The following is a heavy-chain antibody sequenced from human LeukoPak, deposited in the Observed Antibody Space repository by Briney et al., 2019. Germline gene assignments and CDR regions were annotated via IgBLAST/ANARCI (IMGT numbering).Heavy chain of an antibody. CDR1: GYTFTSYY. J-gene: IGHJ2*01. CDR3: ARSQIPLGTWYFDL. D-gene: IGHD1-14*01. CDR2: IIPILGIA. Sequence: SVKVSCKASGYTFTSYYMHWVRQAPGQGLEWMGRIIPILGIANYAQKFRGRVTITADKSTSTAYMELSSLRSEDTAVYYCARSQIPLGTWYFDLWGRGTLVTVSS. V-gene: IGHV1-69*02.